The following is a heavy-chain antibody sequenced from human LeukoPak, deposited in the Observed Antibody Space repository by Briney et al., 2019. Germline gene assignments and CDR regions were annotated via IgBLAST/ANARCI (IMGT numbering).Heavy chain of an antibody. CDR2: INPNGGGT. V-gene: IGHV1-2*02. J-gene: IGHJ3*01. D-gene: IGHD2-21*02. CDR1: GNTFTGYY. CDR3: ARDTGATLVTPGAFDF. Sequence: ASVKVSCKASGNTFTGYYMHWVRQAPGQGLEWMGWINPNGGGTNYAQKFQGRVTMTRDTSISTAYMELYSLRSDDTAVYYCARDTGATLVTPGAFDFWGQGTMVTVSS.